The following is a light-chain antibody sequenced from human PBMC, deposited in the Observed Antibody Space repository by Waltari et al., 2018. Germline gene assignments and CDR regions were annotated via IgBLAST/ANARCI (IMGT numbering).Light chain of an antibody. V-gene: IGKV1-12*01. Sequence: TRRASPGIRRWLAWDQQKPGKVAKLLIYAASSLQSGVPSRFSGSGPWTDFTLTISSLQPEDVATYYWQQANSFPLTFGGGTKVENK. CDR1: PGIRRW. J-gene: IGKJ4*01. CDR2: AAS. CDR3: QQANSFPLT.